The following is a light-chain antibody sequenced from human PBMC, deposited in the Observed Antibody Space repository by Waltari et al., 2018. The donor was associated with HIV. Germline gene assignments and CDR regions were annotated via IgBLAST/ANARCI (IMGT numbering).Light chain of an antibody. Sequence: QSVLTQPPSASGTPGQRVTIPCSGSSSTIGVNPVYWYQQLSGTAPKLLIYRNNQRPSGVPDRYSGSKSGTSASLAISGLRSEDEADYYCATYDDSLSGPVFGGGTKLTVL. J-gene: IGLJ2*01. CDR2: RNN. CDR3: ATYDDSLSGPV. CDR1: SSTIGVNP. V-gene: IGLV1-47*01.